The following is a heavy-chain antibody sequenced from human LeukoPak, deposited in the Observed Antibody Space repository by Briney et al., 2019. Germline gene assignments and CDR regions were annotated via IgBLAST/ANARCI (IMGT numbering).Heavy chain of an antibody. CDR3: AGTPQIAARPTYYFDY. CDR2: IIPIFGTA. Sequence: SVKVSCKASGGTFSSYAISWVRQAPGQGLEWMGGIIPIFGTANYAQKFQGRVTITTDESTSTAYMELSSLRSEDTAVYYCAGTPQIAARPTYYFDYWGQGTLVTVSS. V-gene: IGHV1-69*05. CDR1: GGTFSSYA. J-gene: IGHJ4*02. D-gene: IGHD6-6*01.